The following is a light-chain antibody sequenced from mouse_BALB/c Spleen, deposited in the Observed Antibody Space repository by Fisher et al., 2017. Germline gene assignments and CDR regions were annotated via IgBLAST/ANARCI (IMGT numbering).Light chain of an antibody. V-gene: IGKV4-90*01. CDR1: SSVSY. CDR3: QQRSSYPLT. CDR2: GIS. J-gene: IGKJ5*01. Sequence: DIVMTQTTAIIAASPGEKVTITCSASSSVSYMNWYQQKPGSSPKIWIYGISNLASGVPARFSGSGSGTSFSFTINSMEAEDVATYYCQQRSSYPLTFGAGTKLELK.